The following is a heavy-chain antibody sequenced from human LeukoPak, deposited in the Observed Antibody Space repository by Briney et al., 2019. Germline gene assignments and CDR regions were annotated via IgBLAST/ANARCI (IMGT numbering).Heavy chain of an antibody. J-gene: IGHJ4*02. D-gene: IGHD2-2*01. CDR1: GFTFSSYA. V-gene: IGHV3-30-3*01. CDR2: ISYDGSNK. Sequence: GGSLRLSCAASGFTFSSYAMHWVRQAPGKGLEWVAVISYDGSNKYYADSVKGRFTISRDNSKNTLCLQMNSLRAEDTAVYYCARDRNVVVPAAIGYWGQGTLVTVSS. CDR3: ARDRNVVVPAAIGY.